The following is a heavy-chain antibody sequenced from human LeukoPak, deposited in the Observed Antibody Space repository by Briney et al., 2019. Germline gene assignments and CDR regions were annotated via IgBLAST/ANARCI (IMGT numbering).Heavy chain of an antibody. D-gene: IGHD3-9*01. CDR2: INVNNGGT. Sequence: ASVKVSCKASGYPFTVYSMNWVRQAPGQGLEWMGRINVNNGGTKYTEKFQGRVTMTRDTSISTAYMELSRLRSDDTAVYYCARDWWGNDILTGDNWLDPWGQGTLVTVSS. CDR1: GYPFTVYS. J-gene: IGHJ5*02. CDR3: ARDWWGNDILTGDNWLDP. V-gene: IGHV1-2*06.